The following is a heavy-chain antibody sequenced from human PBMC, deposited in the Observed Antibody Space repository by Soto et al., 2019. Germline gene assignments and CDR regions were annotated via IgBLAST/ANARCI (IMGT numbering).Heavy chain of an antibody. CDR1: GFTFTSYA. Sequence: PGGSMRLSGVASGFTFTSYAMSWVRQAPGKGLEWVSSISSSSSYIYYADSVKGRFTISRDNAKNSLYLQMNSLRAEDTAVYYCASYAFDYYDSSGSTRDDWGQGTLVTVSS. CDR2: ISSSSSYI. D-gene: IGHD3-22*01. J-gene: IGHJ4*02. CDR3: ASYAFDYYDSSGSTRDD. V-gene: IGHV3-21*01.